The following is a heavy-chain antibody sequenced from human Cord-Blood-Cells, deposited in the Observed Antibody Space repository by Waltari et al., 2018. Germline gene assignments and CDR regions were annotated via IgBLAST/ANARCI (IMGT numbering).Heavy chain of an antibody. CDR1: GGSFSGYY. CDR3: ARGPRYSSSWYY. J-gene: IGHJ4*02. CDR2: INHSGST. V-gene: IGHV4-34*01. D-gene: IGHD6-13*01. Sequence: QVQLQQWGAGLLKPSETLSLTCAVYGGSFSGYYWSWIRQPPGKGLEWIGEINHSGSTNYTPSLKSRVTISVDTSKNQFSLKLSSVTAADTAVYYCARGPRYSSSWYYWGQGTLVTVSS.